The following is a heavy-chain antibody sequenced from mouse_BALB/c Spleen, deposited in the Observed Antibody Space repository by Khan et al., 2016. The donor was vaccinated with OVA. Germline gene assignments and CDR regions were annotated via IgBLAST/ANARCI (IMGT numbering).Heavy chain of an antibody. CDR2: INSDGSYT. CDR1: GFTFSNYG. J-gene: IGHJ3*01. CDR3: ASHLTGSFAY. Sequence: EVQVVESGGDLVKPGGSLKLSCAASGFTFSNYGMSWVRQIPDKRLEWVATINSDGSYTYYPDSVKGRFTISRNNAKNTLYLEMSSLKSDDTAMYYCASHLTGSFAYWGQGTLVTVFA. V-gene: IGHV5-6*01. D-gene: IGHD4-1*01.